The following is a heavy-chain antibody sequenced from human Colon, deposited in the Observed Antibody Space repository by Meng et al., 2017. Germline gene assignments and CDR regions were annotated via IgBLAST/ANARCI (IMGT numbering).Heavy chain of an antibody. V-gene: IGHV4-31*03. Sequence: QVQLQESGPGLVKPSQTLSLTCNVSGLSIGTTGDYWTWIRQRSGKGLEWIGKIFYTGSAHYNPSLKTRAAMSVDRSKNQFSLKLNSVTAADTAVYYCARADCTAGICYQFDNWGQGTLVTVSS. CDR1: GLSIGTTGDY. CDR3: ARADCTAGICYQFDN. J-gene: IGHJ4*02. D-gene: IGHD2-8*02. CDR2: IFYTGSA.